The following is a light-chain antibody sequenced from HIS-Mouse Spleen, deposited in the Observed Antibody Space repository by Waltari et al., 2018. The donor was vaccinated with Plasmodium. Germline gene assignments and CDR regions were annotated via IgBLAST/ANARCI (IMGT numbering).Light chain of an antibody. CDR2: DDS. V-gene: IGLV3-21*03. Sequence: SYVLTQPPSVSVAPGKTARITCGGNKLGSKSVNWYQQKPGQAPVLGVYDDSDRPSGIPERFSGSNSGNTATLTISRVEAGDEADYYCQVWDSSSDHYVFGTGTKVTVL. CDR3: QVWDSSSDHYV. CDR1: KLGSKS. J-gene: IGLJ1*01.